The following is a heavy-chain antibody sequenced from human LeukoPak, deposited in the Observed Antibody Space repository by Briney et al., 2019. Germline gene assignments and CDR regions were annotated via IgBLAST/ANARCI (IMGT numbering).Heavy chain of an antibody. CDR3: ARTTGPRALDI. CDR2: INSDGSTA. D-gene: IGHD2-2*01. CDR1: GFTFSSYT. J-gene: IGHJ3*02. Sequence: GGSLRLSCAASGFTFSSYTMNWVRQAPGKGLVWVSRINSDGSTATYADSVRGRFTISRDNADNTLYLQMDSLRAEDTAVYYCARTTGPRALDIWGQGTILTVSS. V-gene: IGHV3-74*01.